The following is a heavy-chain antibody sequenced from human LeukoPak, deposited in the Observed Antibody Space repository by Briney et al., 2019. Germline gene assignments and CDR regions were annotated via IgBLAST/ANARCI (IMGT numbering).Heavy chain of an antibody. Sequence: ASVKVSCKASGYTFTSYDINWVRQATGQGLEWMGWMNPNSGNTGYAQKFQGRVTITRNTSISTAYMELSSLRSEDTAVYYCARKRSGSRYWFDPWGQGTLVTVSS. D-gene: IGHD2-2*01. CDR1: GYTFTSYD. CDR3: ARKRSGSRYWFDP. CDR2: MNPNSGNT. J-gene: IGHJ5*02. V-gene: IGHV1-8*03.